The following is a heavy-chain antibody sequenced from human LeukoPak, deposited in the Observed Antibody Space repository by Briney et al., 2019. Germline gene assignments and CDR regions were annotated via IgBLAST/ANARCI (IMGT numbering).Heavy chain of an antibody. CDR3: ARVRKYSGYYSWYFDL. D-gene: IGHD5-12*01. V-gene: IGHV3-21*01. Sequence: GGSLRLSCAASGFTCSSYSMNWVRQAPGKGLEWVSSISGSSSYIYYADSVKGRFTISRHNAKNSLYLQMNSLRAEDTAVYYCARVRKYSGYYSWYFDLWGRGTLVTVSS. CDR1: GFTCSSYS. J-gene: IGHJ2*01. CDR2: ISGSSSYI.